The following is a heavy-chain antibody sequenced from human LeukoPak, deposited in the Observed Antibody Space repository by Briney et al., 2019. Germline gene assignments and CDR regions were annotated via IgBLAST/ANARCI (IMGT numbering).Heavy chain of an antibody. Sequence: PGGSLRLSCAASGFTFSSYGMHWVRQAPGKGLEWVTVIWYDGSNKYYADSVKGRFTISRDNSKNTLYLQMNSLRAEDTAVYYCARGPSSSWYYFDYWGQGTLVTVSS. CDR3: ARGPSSSWYYFDY. CDR2: IWYDGSNK. V-gene: IGHV3-33*01. CDR1: GFTFSSYG. J-gene: IGHJ4*02. D-gene: IGHD6-13*01.